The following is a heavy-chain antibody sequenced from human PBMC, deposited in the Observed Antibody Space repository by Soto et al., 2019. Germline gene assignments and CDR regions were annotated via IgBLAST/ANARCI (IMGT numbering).Heavy chain of an antibody. CDR1: GFPFSNYS. CDR2: IVAATGTT. CDR3: AKDLGFSAPTAFDF. Sequence: GGSLKVSCAAAGFPFSNYSMSWVRQTPGKGLEWVSGIVAATGTTYYTDSVKGRFAISRDNSRNTLYLQMSILRAEDTAVYYCAKDLGFSAPTAFDFWGQGTLVTVSS. V-gene: IGHV3-23*01. D-gene: IGHD3-16*01. J-gene: IGHJ4*02.